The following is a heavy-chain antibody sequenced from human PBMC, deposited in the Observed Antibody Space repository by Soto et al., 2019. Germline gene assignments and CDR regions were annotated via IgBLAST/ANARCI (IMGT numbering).Heavy chain of an antibody. CDR1: GYTFTSYY. CDR2: INPSGGST. V-gene: IGHV1-46*01. Sequence: GASVKVSCNASGYTFTSYYMHWVRQAPGQGLEWMGIINPSGGSTSYAQKFQGRVTMTRDTSTSTVYMELSSLRSEDTAVYYCARPTVTNYYYYGMDVWGQGTTVTVSS. D-gene: IGHD4-17*01. CDR3: ARPTVTNYYYYGMDV. J-gene: IGHJ6*02.